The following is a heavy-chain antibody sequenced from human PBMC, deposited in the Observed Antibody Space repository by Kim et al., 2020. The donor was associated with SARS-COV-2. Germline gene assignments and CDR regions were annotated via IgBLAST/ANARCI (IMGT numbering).Heavy chain of an antibody. J-gene: IGHJ6*02. D-gene: IGHD6-13*01. CDR1: GGSISSSSYY. V-gene: IGHV4-39*01. CDR2: IYYSGST. Sequence: SETLSLTCTVSGGSISSSSYYWGWIRQPPGKGLEWIGSIYYSGSTYYNPSLKSRVTISVDTSKNQFSLKLSSVTAADTAVYYCARQLVVPTPGSVWYYYGMDVWGQGTTVTVSS. CDR3: ARQLVVPTPGSVWYYYGMDV.